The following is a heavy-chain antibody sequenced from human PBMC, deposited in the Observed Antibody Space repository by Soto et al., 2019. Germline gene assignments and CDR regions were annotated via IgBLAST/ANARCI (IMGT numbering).Heavy chain of an antibody. Sequence: GSLRLSCAASGFTFSRYGMNWLRQAPGKGLEWVASISSSTSYVYYADSVKGRFSTSRDNAKNILYLEMYALRTEDTAVYYCARDPSEGRVGNWFESWGEGTLVTVS. J-gene: IGHJ5*01. CDR3: ARDPSEGRVGNWFES. CDR2: ISSSTSYV. CDR1: GFTFSRYG. D-gene: IGHD2-2*01. V-gene: IGHV3-21*04.